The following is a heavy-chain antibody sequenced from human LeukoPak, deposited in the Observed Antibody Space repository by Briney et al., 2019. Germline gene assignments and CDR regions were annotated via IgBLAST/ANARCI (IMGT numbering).Heavy chain of an antibody. CDR3: ARLPGYGYEPFYYYYMDV. D-gene: IGHD5-18*01. V-gene: IGHV4-4*09. CDR1: GGSISSYY. J-gene: IGHJ6*03. CDR2: IYTSGST. Sequence: PSETLSLTCPVAGGSISSYYWSWIRQPPGKGLEWIGYIYTSGSTNYHPSLKSRVTISVDTSKNQFSLKLSSVTAADTAVYYCARLPGYGYEPFYYYYMDVWGKGTTVTVSS.